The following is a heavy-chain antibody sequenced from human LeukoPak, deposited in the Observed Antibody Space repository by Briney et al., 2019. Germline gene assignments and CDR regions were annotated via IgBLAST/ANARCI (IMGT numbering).Heavy chain of an antibody. CDR3: ANGDYAYFQH. J-gene: IGHJ1*01. D-gene: IGHD4-17*01. CDR1: GGSITTGDYS. CDR2: LYRSGST. V-gene: IGHV4-30-2*06. Sequence: PSQTLSLTCAVSGGSITTGDYSWTWIRQSPGKALEWIGYLYRSGSTYYNPSLKSRVTISVDMSKNQFSLRLSSVTAADTAVYYCANGDYAYFQHWGQGTLVTVSS.